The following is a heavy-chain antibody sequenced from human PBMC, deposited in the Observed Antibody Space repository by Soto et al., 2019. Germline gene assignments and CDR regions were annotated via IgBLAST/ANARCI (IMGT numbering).Heavy chain of an antibody. CDR3: ARTHCSSTSCYTRDYYYYGMDV. D-gene: IGHD2-2*02. J-gene: IGHJ6*02. CDR1: GGSISSYY. CDR2: IYYSGST. Sequence: ASETLSLTCTVSGGSISSYYWSWIRQPPGKGLEWIGYIYYSGSTNYNPSLKSRVTISVDTSKNQFSLKLSSVTAADTAVYYCARTHCSSTSCYTRDYYYYGMDVWGQGTTVTVSS. V-gene: IGHV4-59*01.